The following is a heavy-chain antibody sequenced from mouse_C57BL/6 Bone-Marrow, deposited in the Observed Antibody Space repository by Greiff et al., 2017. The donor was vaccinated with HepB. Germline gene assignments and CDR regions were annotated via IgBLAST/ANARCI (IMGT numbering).Heavy chain of an antibody. D-gene: IGHD4-1*01. J-gene: IGHJ3*01. CDR3: ARRNWTGFAY. V-gene: IGHV5-12*01. Sequence: DVMLVESGGGLVQPGGSLKLSCAASGFPLSAYYMSWVRQTPEKRLERVAYISNGGGSTYYPDTVTGRFTISRDNAKNTLYLQMSRLKSEDTAMYYCARRNWTGFAYWGQGTLVTVSA. CDR1: GFPLSAYY. CDR2: ISNGGGST.